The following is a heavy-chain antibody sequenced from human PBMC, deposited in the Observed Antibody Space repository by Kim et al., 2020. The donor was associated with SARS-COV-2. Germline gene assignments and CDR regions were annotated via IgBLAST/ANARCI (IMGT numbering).Heavy chain of an antibody. D-gene: IGHD3-16*02. CDR2: TMGRT. J-gene: IGHJ4*02. Sequence: TMGRTNYNPSLQSRVTMSVDMSKSQFSLKLSSGTAADTAVYYCASALGHWGQGTLVTVSS. CDR3: ASALGH. V-gene: IGHV4-4*07.